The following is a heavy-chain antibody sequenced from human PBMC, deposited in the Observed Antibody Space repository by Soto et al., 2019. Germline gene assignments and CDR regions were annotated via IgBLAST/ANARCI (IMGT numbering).Heavy chain of an antibody. CDR2: INYSGRT. CDR1: GGSFSDYY. J-gene: IGHJ4*02. CDR3: ARPRHLFDY. V-gene: IGHV4-34*01. Sequence: SETLSLTCAVHGGSFSDYYWSWIRQPPGKGLEWIGEINYSGRTNYNPSLKSRVTISVDTSKNQFPLTLSSMTAADTAVYYCARPRHLFDYSGQGISVIVSS.